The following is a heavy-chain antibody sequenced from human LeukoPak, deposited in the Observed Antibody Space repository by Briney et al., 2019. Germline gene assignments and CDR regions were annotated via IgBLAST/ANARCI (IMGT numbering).Heavy chain of an antibody. CDR1: GGSISSSNW. CDR3: ARALRGRDSSGYYYYFDY. D-gene: IGHD3-22*01. Sequence: SETLSLTCAVSGGSISSSNWWSWVRQPPGKGLEWIGEIYHSGSTNYNPSLKSRVTISVDKSKDQFSLKLSSVTAADTAVYYCARALRGRDSSGYYYYFDYWGQGTLVTVSS. J-gene: IGHJ4*02. CDR2: IYHSGST. V-gene: IGHV4-4*02.